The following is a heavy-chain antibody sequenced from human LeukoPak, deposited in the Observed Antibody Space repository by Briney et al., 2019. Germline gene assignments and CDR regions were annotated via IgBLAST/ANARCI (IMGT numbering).Heavy chain of an antibody. Sequence: ASVKVSCKSSGYTFTGYYIHWVRQAPGQGLEWMGWINPNSGDTKYAQKFQGRVIVTRDKSISTAYMELSRLTSDDTAVYYCARGYDSGGYYLPDHWGQGTLVTVSS. D-gene: IGHD3-22*01. CDR1: GYTFTGYY. J-gene: IGHJ4*02. V-gene: IGHV1-2*02. CDR3: ARGYDSGGYYLPDH. CDR2: INPNSGDT.